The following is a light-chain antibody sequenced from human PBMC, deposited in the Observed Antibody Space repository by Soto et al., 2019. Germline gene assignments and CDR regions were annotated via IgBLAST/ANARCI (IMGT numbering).Light chain of an antibody. CDR3: QQSYTSPLT. V-gene: IGKV1-39*01. CDR1: QSVRSY. J-gene: IGKJ4*01. Sequence: DIQMTQSPSSVSASVGDRVTIACRAGQSVRSYLDWYQQKPGKAPNLLIYASSTLQSGVPSRFSGSGSGTDFTLTISSLQPEDFATYYCQQSYTSPLTFGGGTKVEI. CDR2: ASS.